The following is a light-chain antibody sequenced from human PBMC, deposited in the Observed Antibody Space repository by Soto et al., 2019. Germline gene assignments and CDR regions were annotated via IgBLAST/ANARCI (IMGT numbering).Light chain of an antibody. Sequence: DIQMTQSPSSLSAAVGDRVTITFRASQGVSAYLLWYQQRQGPAPKLLIYAASNLLSGVPSRFIGSGSGTNFTLTISSLQSKEFATYYGQQSYKTPHTFGQGPKLDTK. CDR2: AAS. CDR1: QGVSAY. CDR3: QQSYKTPHT. J-gene: IGKJ2*01. V-gene: IGKV1-39*01.